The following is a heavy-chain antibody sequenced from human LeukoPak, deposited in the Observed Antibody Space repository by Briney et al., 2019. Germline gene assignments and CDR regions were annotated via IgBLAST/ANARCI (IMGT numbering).Heavy chain of an antibody. CDR3: ARSMVRGVTHDY. V-gene: IGHV1-46*01. J-gene: IGHJ4*02. CDR1: GYTFTSYY. Sequence: ASVKVSCKASGYTFTSYYTHWVRQAPGQGLEWMGIINPSGGSTSYAQKFQGRVTMTRDTSTSTVYMELSSLRSEDTAVYYCARSMVRGVTHDYWGQGTLVAVSS. CDR2: INPSGGST. D-gene: IGHD3-10*01.